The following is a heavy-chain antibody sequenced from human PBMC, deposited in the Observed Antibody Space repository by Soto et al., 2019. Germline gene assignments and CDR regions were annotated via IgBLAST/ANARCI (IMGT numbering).Heavy chain of an antibody. D-gene: IGHD2-8*01. CDR2: VRSKIHNYAT. Sequence: QLVESGGGLVQAGGSLRLSCSASGFTFSRSDLHWVRQAPGKVLEWVGRVRSKIHNYATSFADSVRGRFTISRNDSDNTVSLEMSGLKSEDTALYYCSRHEEGRRMVFYGMDVWGQGTTVTVSS. CDR1: GFTFSRSD. J-gene: IGHJ6*02. CDR3: SRHEEGRRMVFYGMDV. V-gene: IGHV3-73*02.